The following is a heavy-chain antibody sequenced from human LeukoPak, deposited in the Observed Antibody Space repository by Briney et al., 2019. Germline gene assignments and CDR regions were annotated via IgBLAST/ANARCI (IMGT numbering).Heavy chain of an antibody. Sequence: ASVTVSCKASGYTFTGYYMHWVRQAPGQGLEWMGWINPNSGGTNYAQKFQGRVTMTRDTSISTAYMELSRLRSDDTAVYYCAREYCYDSSGSFHCWGQGTLVTVSS. D-gene: IGHD3-22*01. CDR2: INPNSGGT. J-gene: IGHJ4*02. CDR1: GYTFTGYY. V-gene: IGHV1-2*02. CDR3: AREYCYDSSGSFHC.